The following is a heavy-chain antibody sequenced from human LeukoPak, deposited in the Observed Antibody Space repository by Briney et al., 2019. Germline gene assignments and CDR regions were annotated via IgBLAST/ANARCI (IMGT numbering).Heavy chain of an antibody. D-gene: IGHD6-6*01. V-gene: IGHV4-59*01. CDR1: GGSISSDY. CDR3: ARGGASSRYFDY. Sequence: SETLSLTCTVSGGSISSDYWSWIRQPPGKGLEWIAFISNSGSTNYNPSLKSRVTISLDTSKNQLSPKVTSVTAADTAVYYCARGGASSRYFDYWGQGTLVTVSS. J-gene: IGHJ4*02. CDR2: ISNSGST.